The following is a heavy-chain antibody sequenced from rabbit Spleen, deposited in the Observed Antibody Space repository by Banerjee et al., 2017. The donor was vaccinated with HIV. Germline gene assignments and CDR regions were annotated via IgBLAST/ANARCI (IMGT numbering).Heavy chain of an antibody. V-gene: IGHV1S45*01. CDR3: ARNYVNAFDP. J-gene: IGHJ2*01. D-gene: IGHD1-1*01. CDR2: IDTSDGDT. Sequence: ELVESGGGLVQPGESLKLSCTVSGFSFSSNWICWVRQAPGKGLEWIACIDTSDGDTDYANWPKGRFTISKTSSTTVTLQMTSLTAADTATYFCARNYVNAFDPWGPGTLVTVS. CDR1: GFSFSSNW.